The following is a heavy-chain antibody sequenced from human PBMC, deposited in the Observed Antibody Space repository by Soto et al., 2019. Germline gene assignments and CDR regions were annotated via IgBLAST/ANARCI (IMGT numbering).Heavy chain of an antibody. J-gene: IGHJ5*02. CDR1: GGSISSSNW. CDR3: ARAGYDILTGYPENWFDP. Sequence: PSETLSLTCAVSGGSISSSNWWSWVRQPPGKGLEWIGEIYHSGSTNYNPSLKSRVTISVDKSKNQFSLKLSSVTAADTAVYYCARAGYDILTGYPENWFDPWGQGTLVTVSS. D-gene: IGHD3-9*01. V-gene: IGHV4-4*02. CDR2: IYHSGST.